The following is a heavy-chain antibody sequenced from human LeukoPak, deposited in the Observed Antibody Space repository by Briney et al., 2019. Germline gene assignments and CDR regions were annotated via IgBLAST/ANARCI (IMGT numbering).Heavy chain of an antibody. CDR1: GFTFSIYW. CDR3: ARERGYDFDY. CDR2: IHSDGSST. D-gene: IGHD3-16*01. V-gene: IGHV3-74*01. Sequence: GGSLRLSCPAPGFTFSIYWMHWVRQAPGKGLVWISYIHSDGSSTNYADAVKGRLTISRDNAKNTLFLQMTSLRAEDTAVYYCARERGYDFDYWGQGTLVTVSS. J-gene: IGHJ4*02.